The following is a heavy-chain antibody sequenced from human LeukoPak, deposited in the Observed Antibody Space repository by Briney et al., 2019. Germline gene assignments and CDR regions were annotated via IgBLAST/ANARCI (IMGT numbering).Heavy chain of an antibody. CDR3: AKGYGWEASYYYYYMDV. CDR1: GFTVSRNY. V-gene: IGHV3-66*02. J-gene: IGHJ6*03. CDR2: VYSTGST. Sequence: PGGSLRLSCAASGFTVSRNYMSWVRQAPGRGLEWVSVVYSTGSTYYADSVKGRFTISRDNSKNTLYLQMNSLRAEDTAVYYCAKGYGWEASYYYYYMDVWGKGTTVTISS. D-gene: IGHD1-26*01.